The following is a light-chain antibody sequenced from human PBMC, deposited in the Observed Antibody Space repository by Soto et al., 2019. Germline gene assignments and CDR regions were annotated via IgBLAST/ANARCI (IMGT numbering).Light chain of an antibody. CDR1: QSVSSR. J-gene: IGKJ5*01. V-gene: IGKV3-20*01. Sequence: EIVMTQSPGTLSLSPGERATLSCRASQSVSSRLAWYQQKPGQAPRLLISGASSRATGIPDRFSGSGSGTDFTLTISRLEPEDFLLYYCPPYVARSPITFGHGTRLEIK. CDR3: PPYVARSPIT. CDR2: GAS.